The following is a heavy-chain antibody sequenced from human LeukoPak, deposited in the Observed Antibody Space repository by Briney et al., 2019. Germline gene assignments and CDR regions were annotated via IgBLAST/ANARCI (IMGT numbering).Heavy chain of an antibody. CDR2: IHTSGRT. CDR1: GGSISSYY. Sequence: PSETLSLTCIVSGGSISSYYWSRIRQPAEKGLEWIGQIHTSGRTDYNPSLKSRVAMSVDTSKNQLSLELSSVAAADTALYYCAGRDQITGWSFDYWGQGALVTVSS. J-gene: IGHJ4*02. V-gene: IGHV4-4*07. CDR3: AGRDQITGWSFDY. D-gene: IGHD6-19*01.